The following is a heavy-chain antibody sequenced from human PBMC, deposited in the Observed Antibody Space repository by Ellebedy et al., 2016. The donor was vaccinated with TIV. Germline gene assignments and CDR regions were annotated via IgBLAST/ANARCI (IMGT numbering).Heavy chain of an antibody. CDR2: ISGSGGST. V-gene: IGHV3-23*01. D-gene: IGHD4-23*01. J-gene: IGHJ4*02. CDR3: AKDLYDYGGNSMLDY. CDR1: GFTFSSYA. Sequence: PGGSLRLSCAASGFTFSSYAMSWVRQAPGKGLEWVSAISGSGGSTYYADSVKGRFTISRDNSKNTLYLQMNSLRAEDTAVYYCAKDLYDYGGNSMLDYWGQGTLVTVSS.